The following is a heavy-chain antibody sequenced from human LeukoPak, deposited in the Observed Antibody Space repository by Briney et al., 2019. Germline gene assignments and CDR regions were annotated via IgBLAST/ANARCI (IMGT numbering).Heavy chain of an antibody. CDR3: ARDLTTTSSSLSGY. CDR2: ISAYNGIT. CDR1: GYTFTSYG. D-gene: IGHD6-6*01. V-gene: IGHV1-18*01. J-gene: IGHJ4*02. Sequence: ASVKVSCKASGYTFTSYGITWVRQAPGQGLEWMGWISAYNGITNYAQKLQGRVTMTTDTSTSTAYMELRSLRSDDTAVYYCARDLTTTSSSLSGYWGQGTLVSLSS.